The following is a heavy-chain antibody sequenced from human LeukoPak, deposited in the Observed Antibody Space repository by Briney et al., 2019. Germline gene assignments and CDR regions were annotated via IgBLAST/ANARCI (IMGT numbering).Heavy chain of an antibody. V-gene: IGHV3-33*01. Sequence: GGSLRLSCAASGFTFSSYGMHWVRQAPGKGLEWVAVIWYDGSNKYYADSVKGRFTISRDNSKNTLYLQMNSLRAEDTAVYYCAREGFTPYSGSSERWRYFDYWGQGTLVTVSS. CDR1: GFTFSSYG. CDR2: IWYDGSNK. D-gene: IGHD1-26*01. J-gene: IGHJ4*02. CDR3: AREGFTPYSGSSERWRYFDY.